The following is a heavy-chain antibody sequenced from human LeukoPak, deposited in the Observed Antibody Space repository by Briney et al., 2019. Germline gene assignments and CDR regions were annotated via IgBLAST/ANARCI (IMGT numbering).Heavy chain of an antibody. Sequence: SETLSLTCTVSGGSISSYYWSWIRQPPGKGLEWIGEINHSGSTNYNPSLKSRVTISVDTSKNQFSLKLSSVTAADTAVYYCARGVAARNISSYSSGMDVGGQGPRSPSP. V-gene: IGHV4-34*01. D-gene: IGHD1-14*01. CDR1: GGSISSYY. J-gene: IGHJ6*02. CDR3: ARGVAARNISSYSSGMDV. CDR2: INHSGST.